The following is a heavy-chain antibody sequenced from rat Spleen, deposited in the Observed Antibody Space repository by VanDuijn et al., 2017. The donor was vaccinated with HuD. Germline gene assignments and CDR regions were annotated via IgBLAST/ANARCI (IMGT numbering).Heavy chain of an antibody. D-gene: IGHD2-5*01. V-gene: IGHV5-31*01. Sequence: EVQLVESGGGLVQPGRALKLSCVSSGFTFNNYWTSWNRQAPVKGLEWVASFTNAAFKVHYQDSVKGRFTISRDTAQTTLYLQMNSPTSEDTATYYCTIGGYFRHWVQGVMVTVSS. J-gene: IGHJ2*01. CDR3: TIGGYFRH. CDR1: GFTFNNYW. CDR2: FTNAAFKV.